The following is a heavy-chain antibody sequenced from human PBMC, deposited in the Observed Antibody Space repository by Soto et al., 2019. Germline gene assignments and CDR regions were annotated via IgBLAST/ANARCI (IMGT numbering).Heavy chain of an antibody. V-gene: IGHV3-21*02. D-gene: IGHD3-3*01. CDR1: GFSFISYS. Sequence: EVQLVESGGGLVKPGGSLRLSCAASGFSFISYSTNWVRQAPGKGLEWVSSINEDSSYIYYAHSLRGRFTISRDNAKDSLYLQMNSLRAEDTAVYYCVRDFGWYFRSGYMDVWGDGATVTVSS. CDR2: INEDSSYI. CDR3: VRDFGWYFRSGYMDV. J-gene: IGHJ6*03.